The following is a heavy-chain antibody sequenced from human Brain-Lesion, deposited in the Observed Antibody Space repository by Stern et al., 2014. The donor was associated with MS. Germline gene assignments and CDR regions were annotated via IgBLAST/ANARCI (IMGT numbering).Heavy chain of an antibody. CDR2: IYASGSP. CDR1: GGSISSGSYY. Sequence: VQLVESGPGLVKPSQTLFLTCSVSGGSISSGSYYWNWIRQPAGKGLEWIGRIYASGSPNYSPSLKSRVFISGDTSKNQFSLKLSSVTAADAAMYYCVRETGGYTYGDTDFFDFWGQGTLVTVSS. V-gene: IGHV4-61*02. CDR3: VRETGGYTYGDTDFFDF. J-gene: IGHJ4*02. D-gene: IGHD5-18*01.